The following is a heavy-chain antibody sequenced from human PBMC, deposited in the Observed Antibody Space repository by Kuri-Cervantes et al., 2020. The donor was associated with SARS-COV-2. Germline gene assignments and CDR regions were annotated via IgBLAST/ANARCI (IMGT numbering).Heavy chain of an antibody. CDR3: ARRGAWSSSAAFDI. D-gene: IGHD6-6*01. CDR1: GGSISSSSYY. J-gene: IGHJ3*02. Sequence: ESLKISCTVSGGSISSSSYYWGWIRQPPGKGLEWIGSIYYSGSSYYNPSLRSRVTVSVDTSKNQFPLKLSSVTAADTAVYYCARRGAWSSSAAFDIGGQGTMVTVSS. CDR2: IYYSGSS. V-gene: IGHV4-39*06.